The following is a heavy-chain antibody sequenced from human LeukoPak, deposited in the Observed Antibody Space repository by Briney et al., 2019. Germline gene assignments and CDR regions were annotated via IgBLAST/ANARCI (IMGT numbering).Heavy chain of an antibody. CDR1: GGSISSGSYY. J-gene: IGHJ2*01. V-gene: IGHV4-61*02. Sequence: PSQTLSLTCTVSGGSISSGSYYWSWIRQPAGKGLEWIGRIYTSGSTNYNPSLKSRVTISVDTSKNQFSLKLSSVTAADTAVYYCARMWDGSSGYLRNWYFDLWGRGTLVTVSS. CDR2: IYTSGST. CDR3: ARMWDGSSGYLRNWYFDL. D-gene: IGHD3-22*01.